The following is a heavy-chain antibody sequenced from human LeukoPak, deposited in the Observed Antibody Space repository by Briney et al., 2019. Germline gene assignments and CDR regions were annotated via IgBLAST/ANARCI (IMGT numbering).Heavy chain of an antibody. Sequence: GGSLRLSCAASGFTFSSYSMNWVRQAPGKGLEWVSSISSSRSYIYYADSVKGRFTISRDNARNSLYLQMNSLRAEDTAVYYCARDCSGGSCYDAFDLWGQGTMVTVSS. CDR3: ARDCSGGSCYDAFDL. CDR1: GFTFSSYS. CDR2: ISSSRSYI. D-gene: IGHD2-15*01. J-gene: IGHJ3*01. V-gene: IGHV3-21*01.